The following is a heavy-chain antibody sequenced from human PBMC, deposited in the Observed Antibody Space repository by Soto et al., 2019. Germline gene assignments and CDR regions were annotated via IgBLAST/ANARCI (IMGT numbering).Heavy chain of an antibody. J-gene: IGHJ4*02. D-gene: IGHD6-13*01. CDR2: IYHSGST. Sequence: AETLSLTCAVSGYSISSGYYWGWIRQPPGKGLEWIGSIYHSGSTYYNPSLKSRVTISVDTSKNQFSLKLSSVTAADTAVYYCARYRREAVAGYTLDNWGQGILVTVSS. V-gene: IGHV4-38-2*01. CDR1: GYSISSGYY. CDR3: ARYRREAVAGYTLDN.